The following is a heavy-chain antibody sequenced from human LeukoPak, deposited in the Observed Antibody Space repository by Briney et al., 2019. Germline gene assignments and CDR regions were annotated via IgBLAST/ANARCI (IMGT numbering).Heavy chain of an antibody. CDR2: IYYSGST. CDR3: ARVMYSTIDY. D-gene: IGHD6-13*01. CDR1: GGSISSYY. Sequence: ASETLSLTCTVSGGSISSYYWSWIRQPPGKGLEWIGYIYYSGSTNYNPSLKSRVTISVDTSKNQFSLKLSPVTAADTAVYYCARVMYSTIDYWGQGTLVTVSS. V-gene: IGHV4-59*01. J-gene: IGHJ4*02.